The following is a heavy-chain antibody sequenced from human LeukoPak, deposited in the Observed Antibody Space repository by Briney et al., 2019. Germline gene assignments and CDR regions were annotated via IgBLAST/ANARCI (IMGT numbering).Heavy chain of an antibody. CDR1: GFTFSSYE. CDR3: ARDPRGYSYVYYFDY. CDR2: ISSSGSTI. J-gene: IGHJ4*02. Sequence: GGSLRLSCAASGFTFSSYEMNWVRQAPGKGLEWVSYISSSGSTIYYADSVKGRFTISRDNAKNSLYLQMNSLRAEDTAVYYCARDPRGYSYVYYFDYWGQGTLVTVSS. V-gene: IGHV3-48*03. D-gene: IGHD5-18*01.